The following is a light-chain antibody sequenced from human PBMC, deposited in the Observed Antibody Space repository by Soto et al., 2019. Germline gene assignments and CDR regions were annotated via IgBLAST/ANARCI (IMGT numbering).Light chain of an antibody. CDR2: DVS. Sequence: DIQMTQSPSTLSASVGDRVTITCRASQSISSWLAWYHQKTGKAPNLLIYDVSSLESGVPSRFSGSGSGTEFTLTISSLQPDDFTTYYCQQYNSDQWTFGQGTKVEIK. J-gene: IGKJ1*01. CDR3: QQYNSDQWT. V-gene: IGKV1-5*01. CDR1: QSISSW.